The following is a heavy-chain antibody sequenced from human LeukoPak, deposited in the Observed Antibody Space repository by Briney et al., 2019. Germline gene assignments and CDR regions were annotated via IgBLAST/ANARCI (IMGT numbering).Heavy chain of an antibody. Sequence: SETLSLTCTVSGGPISSSFYNCAWIRQSPWKGLEWIGSMSYSGNTYYSPSLKSRVSMSVDASNSQFSLRLRSVTAADTAIYYCARDRSPFYYYFMDVWGKGTTVSVSS. CDR3: ARDRSPFYYYFMDV. V-gene: IGHV4-39*02. CDR2: MSYSGNT. CDR1: GGPISSSFYN. J-gene: IGHJ6*03. D-gene: IGHD2-15*01.